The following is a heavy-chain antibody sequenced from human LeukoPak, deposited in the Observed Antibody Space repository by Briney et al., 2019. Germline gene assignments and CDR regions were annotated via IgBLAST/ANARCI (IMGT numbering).Heavy chain of an antibody. J-gene: IGHJ4*02. Sequence: SETLSLTCTVSGGSISSGTYYWSWIRQPAGKDLEWIGRIYPSGSTNYNPSLKSRVTISVDTSKNQFSLKLSSVTAADTALYYCARRYYDSSGYSFDYWGQGTRVTVSS. CDR2: IYPSGST. D-gene: IGHD3-22*01. V-gene: IGHV4-61*02. CDR3: ARRYYDSSGYSFDY. CDR1: GGSISSGTYY.